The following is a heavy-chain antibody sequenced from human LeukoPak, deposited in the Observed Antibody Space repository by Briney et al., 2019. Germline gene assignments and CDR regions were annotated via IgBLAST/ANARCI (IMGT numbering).Heavy chain of an antibody. CDR2: FYYSGST. CDR1: GGSISSGGYY. J-gene: IGHJ3*02. V-gene: IGHV4-31*03. CDR3: ARGSPGDAFDI. Sequence: SQTLSLTCTVSGGSISSGGYYWSWIRQHPGKGLEWIGFFYYSGSTYYNPSLKSRLTISIDTSENQFSLKASSVTAADTAVYYCARGSPGDAFDIWGQGTLITVSS.